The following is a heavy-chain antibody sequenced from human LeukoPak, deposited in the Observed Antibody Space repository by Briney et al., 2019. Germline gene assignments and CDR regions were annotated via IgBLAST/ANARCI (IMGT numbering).Heavy chain of an antibody. CDR2: ISSSGSTI. CDR3: ARDRYCSGGSCYYFDY. CDR1: GFTFSSYE. Sequence: GGSLRLSCAASGFTFSSYEMNWVRQAPGKGLEWVSYISSSGSTIYYADSVKGRFTISRDNAKSSLYLQMNSLRAEDTAVYYRARDRYCSGGSCYYFDYWGQGTLVTVSS. D-gene: IGHD2-15*01. V-gene: IGHV3-48*03. J-gene: IGHJ4*02.